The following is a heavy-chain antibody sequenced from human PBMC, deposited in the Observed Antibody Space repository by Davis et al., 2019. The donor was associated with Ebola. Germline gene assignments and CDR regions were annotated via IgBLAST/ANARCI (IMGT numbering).Heavy chain of an antibody. V-gene: IGHV4-34*12. CDR3: ARTTRGSGWFLDY. CDR1: GGSFSGYY. J-gene: IGHJ4*02. D-gene: IGHD6-19*01. CDR2: IFASGST. Sequence: MPSESLSLTCAVYGGSFSGYYWSWIRQSPGKGLEWIGEIFASGSTNYNPSLKSRVTLSVDTSKNQFSLKLTSMTVADTAVYYCARTTRGSGWFLDYWGQGTLVTVSS.